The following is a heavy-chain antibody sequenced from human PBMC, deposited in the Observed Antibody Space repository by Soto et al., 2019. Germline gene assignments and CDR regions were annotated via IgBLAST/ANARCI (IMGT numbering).Heavy chain of an antibody. Sequence: QVQLVESGGGVVQPGRSLRLSCAASGFTFNRFGLHWVRQAPGKGLEWVALIWYDGDRKYYAESVKGRFIISRDNSKNTLYLQMNGLSAEDTAVYYGAKQMSYDGSGYFYFDNWGQGTLVTVSS. V-gene: IGHV3-33*06. D-gene: IGHD3-22*01. CDR3: AKQMSYDGSGYFYFDN. J-gene: IGHJ4*02. CDR2: IWYDGDRK. CDR1: GFTFNRFG.